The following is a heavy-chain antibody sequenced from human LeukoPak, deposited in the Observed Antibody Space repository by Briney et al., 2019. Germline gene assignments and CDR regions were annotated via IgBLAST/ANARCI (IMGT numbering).Heavy chain of an antibody. CDR1: GYTFTDYY. V-gene: IGHV1-2*02. J-gene: IGHJ5*02. Sequence: ASVKVSRKASGYTFTDYYMHWVRQAPGQGLEWMGWISPNSGVTNYAQKFQGRVTMTRDTSISTAYMELSRLKSDDAALYYCARGRWTVTGSFDPWGQGTLVTVSS. CDR2: ISPNSGVT. CDR3: ARGRWTVTGSFDP. D-gene: IGHD4-23*01.